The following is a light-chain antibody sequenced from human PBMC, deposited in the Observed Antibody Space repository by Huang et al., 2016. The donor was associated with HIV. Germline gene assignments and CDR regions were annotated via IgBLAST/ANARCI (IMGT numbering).Light chain of an antibody. J-gene: IGKJ2*01. V-gene: IGKV3-15*01. CDR3: QQYNNWPPKYT. Sequence: EIVLTQSPATLSVSPGERATLSCRAGQSVSSNLAWYQQKPGQAPRRLIYGAATRATGIPARFSGSGSGTEFTLTISSLQSEDFAVYYCQQYNNWPPKYTFGQGTKLEIK. CDR2: GAA. CDR1: QSVSSN.